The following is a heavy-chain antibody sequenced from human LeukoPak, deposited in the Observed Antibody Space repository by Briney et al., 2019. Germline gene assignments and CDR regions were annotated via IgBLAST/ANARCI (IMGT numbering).Heavy chain of an antibody. CDR1: GGSISGGDYY. CDR2: IYYSGSS. D-gene: IGHD5-12*01. CDR3: ARHGRGYSGYDFDY. V-gene: IGHV4-31*03. J-gene: IGHJ4*02. Sequence: PARTLSLTCTVSGGSISGGDYYWSWIRQHPGKGLEWIMYIYYSGSSYYNPSLKSRLTISVDTSESQFYLRLSSVNAADTAVYYCARHGRGYSGYDFDYWGQGTLVTVSS.